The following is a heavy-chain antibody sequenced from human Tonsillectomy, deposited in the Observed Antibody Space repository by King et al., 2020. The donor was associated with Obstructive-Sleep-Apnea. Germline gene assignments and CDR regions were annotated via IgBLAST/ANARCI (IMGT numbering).Heavy chain of an antibody. Sequence: QVQLQESGPGLVKPSETLSLTCTVSGGAISNYYWSWIRQPPGKGLAWIGYMYYSGNTNFNPSLNSRVTISADTSKVQFSLRLGSVTAADTAVYYCARHRGVEDYGGYGDYFDYWGQGTLVTVSS. CDR1: GGAISNYY. J-gene: IGHJ4*02. CDR3: ARHRGVEDYGGYGDYFDY. D-gene: IGHD5-12*01. V-gene: IGHV4-59*08. CDR2: MYYSGNT.